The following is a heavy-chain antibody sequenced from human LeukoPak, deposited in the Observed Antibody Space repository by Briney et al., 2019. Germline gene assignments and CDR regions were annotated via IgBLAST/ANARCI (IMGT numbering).Heavy chain of an antibody. D-gene: IGHD4-23*01. V-gene: IGHV4-34*01. Sequence: SETLSLTCAVYGGSFSDYYWSWIRQSPGKGPEWIGEINRSGSTNYNPSLKSRVTISMDTSKNQFSLKLSSVTAADTAVYYCARRITVVYYFDCWGQGTLVPVSS. J-gene: IGHJ4*02. CDR3: ARRITVVYYFDC. CDR2: INRSGST. CDR1: GGSFSDYY.